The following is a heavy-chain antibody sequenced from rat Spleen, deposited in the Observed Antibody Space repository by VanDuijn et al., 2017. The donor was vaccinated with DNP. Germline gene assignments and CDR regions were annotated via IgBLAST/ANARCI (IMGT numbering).Heavy chain of an antibody. CDR3: ARRGYGGRGFFDY. V-gene: IGHV5-7*01. J-gene: IGHJ2*01. D-gene: IGHD1-11*01. CDR1: GLTFSDYY. CDR2: VSYDGFST. Sequence: EVHLVVSGGGLVQPGRSLKLSCAVSGLTFSDYYMAWVRQAPTKGLEWVASVSYDGFSTYYRDSVKDRFTISRDNAKSTLNLQMDSLRSEDTATYYCARRGYGGRGFFDYWGQGVMVTVSS.